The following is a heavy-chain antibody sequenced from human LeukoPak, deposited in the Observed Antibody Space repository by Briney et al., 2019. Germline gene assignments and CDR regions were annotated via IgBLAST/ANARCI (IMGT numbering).Heavy chain of an antibody. V-gene: IGHV3-48*03. Sequence: PGGSLRLSCAASGFTFSSYEMNWVRQAPGKGLEWVSYISSRGGTTFYADSVQGRFTISRDNAKNSLYLQMNSLRGEDTAVYYCAGDRWGSNYFDYWGQGTLVTVS. D-gene: IGHD3-16*01. CDR2: ISSRGGTT. CDR1: GFTFSSYE. CDR3: AGDRWGSNYFDY. J-gene: IGHJ4*02.